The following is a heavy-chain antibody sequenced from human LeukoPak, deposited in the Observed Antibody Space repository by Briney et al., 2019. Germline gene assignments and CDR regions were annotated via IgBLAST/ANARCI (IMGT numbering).Heavy chain of an antibody. CDR2: INHSGST. V-gene: IGHV4-34*01. Sequence: SETLSLTCAVYGGSFSGYYWSWIRQPPGKGLEWIGEINHSGSTNYNPSLKSRVTISVDTSKNQFSLKLSSVTAADTAVYYCARDRCSSTSCRYYYYYMDVWGKGTTVTISS. D-gene: IGHD2-2*01. J-gene: IGHJ6*03. CDR1: GGSFSGYY. CDR3: ARDRCSSTSCRYYYYYMDV.